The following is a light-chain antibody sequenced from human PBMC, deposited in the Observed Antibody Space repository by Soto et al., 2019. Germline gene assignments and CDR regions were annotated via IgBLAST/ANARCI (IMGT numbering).Light chain of an antibody. V-gene: IGKV3-20*01. CDR3: QDYGSSRT. CDR1: QSVSGTS. CDR2: DAS. Sequence: EVVLTQSPGTLSLSPGERATLSCRASQSVSGTSLAWYQQKPGQAPRLLIYDASSRASGIPDRFSGSGSETDFTLTITRLEPDDFAVYYCQDYGSSRTFGQGTKVDIK. J-gene: IGKJ1*01.